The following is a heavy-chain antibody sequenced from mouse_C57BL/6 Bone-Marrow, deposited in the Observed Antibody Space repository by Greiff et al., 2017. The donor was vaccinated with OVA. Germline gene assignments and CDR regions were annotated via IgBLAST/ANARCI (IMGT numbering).Heavy chain of an antibody. CDR1: GFNIKDYY. J-gene: IGHJ1*03. CDR3: KPYYGSSISPYWYFDV. D-gene: IGHD1-1*01. Sequence: VHVKQSGAELVRPGASVKLSCTASGFNIKDYYMHWVKQRPEQGLEWIGRIDPEDGDTEYAPKFQGKATMTADTSSNTAYLQLSSLTSEDTAVYYCKPYYGSSISPYWYFDVWGTGTTVTVSS. V-gene: IGHV14-1*01. CDR2: IDPEDGDT.